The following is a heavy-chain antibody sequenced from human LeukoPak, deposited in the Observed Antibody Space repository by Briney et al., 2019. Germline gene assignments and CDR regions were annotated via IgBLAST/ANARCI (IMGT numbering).Heavy chain of an antibody. D-gene: IGHD4-23*01. J-gene: IGHJ4*02. V-gene: IGHV3-53*01. Sequence: GGSLRLSCAASGFTVSSNYMSWVRQAPGMGLEWVSVIYSGGSTYYADSVKGRFTISRDNSKNTMYLQMNSLRAEDTALYYCGVNSDYWGQGTLVTVSS. CDR1: GFTVSSNY. CDR3: GVNSDY. CDR2: IYSGGST.